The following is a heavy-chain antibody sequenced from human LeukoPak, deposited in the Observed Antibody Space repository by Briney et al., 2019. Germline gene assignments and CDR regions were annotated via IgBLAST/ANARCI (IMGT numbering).Heavy chain of an antibody. Sequence: SETLSLTCTVSGGSISSYYWSWIRQPPGKGLEWIGYIYYSGSTNYNPSLKSRVTISVDTSKNQFSLKLSSVTAADTAVYYCGGTMVRGVIDYWYFDLWGRRTLVTVSS. CDR3: GGTMVRGVIDYWYFDL. CDR1: GGSISSYY. CDR2: IYYSGST. J-gene: IGHJ2*01. V-gene: IGHV4-59*01. D-gene: IGHD3-10*01.